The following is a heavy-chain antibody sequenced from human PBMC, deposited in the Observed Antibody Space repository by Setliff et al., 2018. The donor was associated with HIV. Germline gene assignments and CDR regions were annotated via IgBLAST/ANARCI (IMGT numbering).Heavy chain of an antibody. J-gene: IGHJ6*04. CDR1: GGTFSSFG. V-gene: IGHV1-69*13. CDR3: ARSDSGWPHYQYHHMDV. Sequence: SVKVSCKASGGTFSSFGINWIRQAPGQGLEWMGGIIPVFGKVEYAQGFQGRVKITADESTSTAYMEMSSLRSEDMAIYYCARSDSGWPHYQYHHMDVWGKGTTVTVSS. D-gene: IGHD6-19*01. CDR2: IIPVFGKV.